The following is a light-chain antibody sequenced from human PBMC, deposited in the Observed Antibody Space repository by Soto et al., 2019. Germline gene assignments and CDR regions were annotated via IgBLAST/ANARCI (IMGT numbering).Light chain of an antibody. Sequence: EIVLTQSPGTMSLSPGERATLSCRASQSISSSYLAWYQQRPGQAPRLLIYGASNRATGIPDRFSGSGSGTDFTLTISRLEPEDFAVYYCQQSGTSAPISFGGGTKVEIK. CDR2: GAS. CDR3: QQSGTSAPIS. V-gene: IGKV3-20*01. CDR1: QSISSSY. J-gene: IGKJ4*01.